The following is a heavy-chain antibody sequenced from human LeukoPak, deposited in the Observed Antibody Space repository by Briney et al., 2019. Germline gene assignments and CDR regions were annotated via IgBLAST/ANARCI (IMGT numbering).Heavy chain of an antibody. V-gene: IGHV1-69*06. J-gene: IGHJ4*02. CDR1: GGSLNNYG. CDR3: ATDLQSDFWTGYYWDF. CDR2: IIPMFGTT. D-gene: IGHD3/OR15-3a*01. Sequence: SVKVSCKASGGSLNNYGVSWLRQAPGQGLEWMGRIIPMFGTTIYAEKFQGRVTISADKSTDTAYVEVSRLSSDDTAVYYWATDLQSDFWTGYYWDFWGQGTLVTVSS.